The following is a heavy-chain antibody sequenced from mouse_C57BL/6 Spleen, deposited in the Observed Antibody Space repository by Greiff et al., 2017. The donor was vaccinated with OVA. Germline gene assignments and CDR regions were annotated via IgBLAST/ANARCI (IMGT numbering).Heavy chain of an antibody. D-gene: IGHD1-1*02. V-gene: IGHV14-2*01. CDR3: LWQGMDY. CDR2: IDPADGVT. Sequence: VQLQQSGAELVKPGASVKLSCTASGFNIKDYYMHWVKQRTEQGLAWIGRIDPADGVTKYAPKFQGKATITAETSSNTAYLQLSSLTAEDTAVYYCLWQGMDYWGQGTSVTVSS. J-gene: IGHJ4*01. CDR1: GFNIKDYY.